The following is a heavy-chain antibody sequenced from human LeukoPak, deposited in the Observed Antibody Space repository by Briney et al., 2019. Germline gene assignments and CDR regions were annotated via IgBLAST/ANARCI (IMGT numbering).Heavy chain of an antibody. CDR1: GFTFSSYA. D-gene: IGHD6-13*01. J-gene: IGHJ4*02. CDR2: ISGSGGST. CDR3: AKDGHGQQLAFDY. Sequence: GGSLRLSCAASGFTFSSYAMSWVRQAPGKGLEWVSAISGSGGSTYYADSVKGRFTISRDNSKNTLYLQMNSLRAEDMAVYYCAKDGHGQQLAFDYWGQGTLVTVSS. V-gene: IGHV3-23*01.